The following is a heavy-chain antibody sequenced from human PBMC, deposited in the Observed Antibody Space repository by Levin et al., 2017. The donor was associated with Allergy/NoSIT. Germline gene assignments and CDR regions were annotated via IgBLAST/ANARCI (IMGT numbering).Heavy chain of an antibody. D-gene: IGHD2-15*01. Sequence: GESLKISCKGSGYTFTNYWIGWVRQMPGKGLEWMGIIYPGDSDTRYSPSFQGQVTISVDTAISTAYLQWSSLKASDTAVHRCSGGSGAYYGAVDIWRQGTMVTVSS. CDR3: SGGSGAYYGAVDI. V-gene: IGHV5-51*01. CDR2: IYPGDSDT. J-gene: IGHJ3*02. CDR1: GYTFTNYW.